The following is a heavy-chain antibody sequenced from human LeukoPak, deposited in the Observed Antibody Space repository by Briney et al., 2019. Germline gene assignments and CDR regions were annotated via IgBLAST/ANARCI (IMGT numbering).Heavy chain of an antibody. CDR2: ISSSGSYI. Sequence: GGSLRLSCAASGFTFSSYNMNWVRQAPGKGLEWVSFISSSGSYIYYADSVKGRFTISRDNAKNSLYLQMNSLRAEDTAVYYCARGSAVAGPPDDYWGQGILVTVSS. CDR1: GFTFSSYN. V-gene: IGHV3-21*06. J-gene: IGHJ4*02. D-gene: IGHD6-19*01. CDR3: ARGSAVAGPPDDY.